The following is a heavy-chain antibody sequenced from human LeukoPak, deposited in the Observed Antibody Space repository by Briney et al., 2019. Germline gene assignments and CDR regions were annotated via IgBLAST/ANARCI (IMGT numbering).Heavy chain of an antibody. CDR1: GGSISSYY. Sequence: PSETLSLTCTVSGGSISSYYWSWIRQPPGKGLEWIGYIYYSGSTNYNPSLKSRVTISVDTSKNQFSLKLSSVTAADTAVYYCARSEAGTYYFDYWGQGTLVTVSS. CDR2: IYYSGST. J-gene: IGHJ4*02. V-gene: IGHV4-59*01. CDR3: ARSEAGTYYFDY. D-gene: IGHD6-19*01.